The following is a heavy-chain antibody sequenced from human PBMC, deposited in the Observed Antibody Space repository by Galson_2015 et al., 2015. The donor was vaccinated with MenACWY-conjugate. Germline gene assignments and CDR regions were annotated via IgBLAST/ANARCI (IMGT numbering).Heavy chain of an antibody. Sequence: SETLSLTCTVSDDSVNSGSYYWNWIRQPPGKVLEWIGYVYYNGNTNYNPSVGSRVTISVDTSKNQFSLRLSSVTAADTAVYYCARAAWNYMFFDSWGQGSLVTVSS. CDR1: DDSVNSGSYY. CDR2: VYYNGNT. J-gene: IGHJ4*02. V-gene: IGHV4-61*01. CDR3: ARAAWNYMFFDS. D-gene: IGHD1-7*01.